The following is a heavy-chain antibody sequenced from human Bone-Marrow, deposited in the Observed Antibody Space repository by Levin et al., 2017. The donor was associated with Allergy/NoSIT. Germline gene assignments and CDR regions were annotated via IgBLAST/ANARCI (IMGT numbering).Heavy chain of an antibody. J-gene: IGHJ5*02. V-gene: IGHV3-23*01. CDR3: ARYCNSANWDLRWFDL. D-gene: IGHD2-2*01. CDR2: VSSSGTNT. CDR1: GFTFSNHA. Sequence: GESLKISCAVSGFTFSNHAMSWIRQDPGKGLEWVSMVSSSGTNTYYADSVKGRFTISRDNSKNMLYLQMSSLRPEDTAVYRCARYCNSANWDLRWFDLWGQGTLVTVSS.